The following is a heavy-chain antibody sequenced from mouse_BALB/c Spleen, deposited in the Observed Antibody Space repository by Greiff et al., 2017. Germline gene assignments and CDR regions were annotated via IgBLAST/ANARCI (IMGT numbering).Heavy chain of an antibody. CDR3: NANYRYDGYFDY. CDR1: GFNIKDYY. CDR2: IDPENGDT. J-gene: IGHJ2*01. D-gene: IGHD2-14*01. V-gene: IGHV14-4*02. Sequence: EVKLVESGAELVRSGASVKLSCTASGFNIKDYYMHWVKQRPEQGLEWIGWIDPENGDTEYAPKFQGKATMTADTSSNTAYLQLSSLTSEDTAVYYCNANYRYDGYFDYWGQGTTLTVAS.